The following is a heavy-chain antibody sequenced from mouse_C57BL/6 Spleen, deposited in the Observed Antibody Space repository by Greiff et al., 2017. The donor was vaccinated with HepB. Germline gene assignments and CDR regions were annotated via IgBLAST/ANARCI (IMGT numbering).Heavy chain of an antibody. D-gene: IGHD3-2*01. CDR2: IDPSDSYA. CDR1: GYTFTSYW. V-gene: IGHV1-69*01. CDR3: ARTTARAGAWFVY. Sequence: QVQLQQPGAELVMPGASVKLSCKASGYTFTSYWMHWVKQRPGQGLEWIGEIDPSDSYANYNQKFKDKSTLTVDKSSSTAYMQLSSLTSEDSAVYYCARTTARAGAWFVYWGQGTLVTVSA. J-gene: IGHJ3*01.